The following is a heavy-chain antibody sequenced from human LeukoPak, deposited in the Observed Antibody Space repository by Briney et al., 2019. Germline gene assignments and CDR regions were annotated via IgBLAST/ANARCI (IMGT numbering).Heavy chain of an antibody. D-gene: IGHD6-19*01. CDR2: IGRSSSTI. CDR3: ARDSAGFDH. V-gene: IGHV3-48*04. J-gene: IGHJ5*02. Sequence: HPGGSLRLSCADSGFTFRDAWMTWVRQAPGKGLEWVSYIGRSSSTIYYADSVKGRFTISRDNAKNSLYLQMNSLRAEDTAVYYCARDSAGFDHWGQGTLVTVSS. CDR1: GFTFRDAW.